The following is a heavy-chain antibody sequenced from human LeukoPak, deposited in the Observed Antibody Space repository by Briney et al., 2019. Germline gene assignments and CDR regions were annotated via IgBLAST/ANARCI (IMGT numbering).Heavy chain of an antibody. D-gene: IGHD4-17*01. CDR1: GGSISNYY. CDR3: ARTSHDYGDYPDY. V-gene: IGHV4-59*01. J-gene: IGHJ4*02. Sequence: SETLSLTCTVSGGSISNYYWSWIRQPPGKGLEWIGYIYYSGSTNYNPSLKSRVTISVDTSKNQFSLKLSSVTAADTAVYYCARTSHDYGDYPDYWGQGTLVTVSS. CDR2: IYYSGST.